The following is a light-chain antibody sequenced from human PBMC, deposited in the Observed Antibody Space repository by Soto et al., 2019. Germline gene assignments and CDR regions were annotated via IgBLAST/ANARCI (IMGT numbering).Light chain of an antibody. CDR2: GAS. J-gene: IGKJ2*01. V-gene: IGKV3-20*01. CDR1: QSVSSSY. Sequence: EIVLTQSPGTLSLSPGERATLSCRASQSVSSSYLALYQQKPGQAPRLLIYGASSRASGIPDRFSGSGSGSGLTLTLSRLEPEDVAVYYCQHYRSSPPYTFGQGTKLEIK. CDR3: QHYRSSPPYT.